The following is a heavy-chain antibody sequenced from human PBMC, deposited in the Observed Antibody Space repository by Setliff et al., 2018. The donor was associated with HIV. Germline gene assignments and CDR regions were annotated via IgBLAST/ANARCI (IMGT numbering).Heavy chain of an antibody. Sequence: GSGPTLVNPTQTLTLTCTFSGFSLSTSGVGVGWIRQPPGKALEWLALIYWDDDKRYSPSLKSRLTITKDTSKSQVVLTMTNMDPVDSATYYCARTRPQYSSGWYGFGYWGQGTLVTVSS. CDR3: ARTRPQYSSGWYGFGY. J-gene: IGHJ4*02. CDR2: IYWDDDK. CDR1: GFSLSTSGVG. V-gene: IGHV2-5*02. D-gene: IGHD6-19*01.